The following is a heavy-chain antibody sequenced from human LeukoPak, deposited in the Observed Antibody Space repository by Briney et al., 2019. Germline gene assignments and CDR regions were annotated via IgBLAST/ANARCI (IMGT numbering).Heavy chain of an antibody. CDR2: INHSGST. V-gene: IGHV4-34*01. J-gene: IGHJ5*02. CDR1: GGSFSGYY. D-gene: IGHD3-10*01. CDR3: ARPGRGDAGARPPTNWFDP. Sequence: PSETLSLTCAVYGGSFSGYYWSWIRQPPGKGLEWIGEINHSGSTNYNPSLKSRVTISVDTSKNQFSLKLSSVTAADTAVYYCARPGRGDAGARPPTNWFDPWGQGTLVTVSS.